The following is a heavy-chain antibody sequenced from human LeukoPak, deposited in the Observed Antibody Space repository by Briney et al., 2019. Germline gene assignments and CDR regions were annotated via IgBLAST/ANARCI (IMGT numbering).Heavy chain of an antibody. D-gene: IGHD2/OR15-2a*01. Sequence: PGGSLRLSCAASGFTFHDYGMIWVRQAPGKGLEWVSGINWNGGSTGYADSVKGRFTISRDNAKNSLYLQMNRRRAKDTALYVCEREPLIIGRGGGFWGQGTLATVSS. V-gene: IGHV3-20*01. CDR1: GFTFHDYG. J-gene: IGHJ4*02. CDR2: INWNGGST. CDR3: EREPLIIGRGGGF.